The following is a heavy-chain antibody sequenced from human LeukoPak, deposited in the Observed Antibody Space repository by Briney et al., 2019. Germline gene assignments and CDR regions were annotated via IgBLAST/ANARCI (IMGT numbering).Heavy chain of an antibody. V-gene: IGHV3-30*02. Sequence: GGSLRLSCAASGFPFSSYGMHWVRQAPGKGLEWVAFIWNDGSNKYYADSVKGRFTISRDNSKNTLYLQMNSLRAEDTAVYYCAKDINYYGSGSYRVWGQGTLVTVSS. D-gene: IGHD3-10*01. CDR1: GFPFSSYG. J-gene: IGHJ4*02. CDR2: IWNDGSNK. CDR3: AKDINYYGSGSYRV.